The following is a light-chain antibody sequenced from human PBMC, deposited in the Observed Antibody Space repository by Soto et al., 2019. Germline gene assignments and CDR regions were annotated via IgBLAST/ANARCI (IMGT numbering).Light chain of an antibody. J-gene: IGLJ1*01. V-gene: IGLV2-14*01. Sequence: HSALTQPASVSGFPGQSITISCTGTSSDVGGYNYVSWYQQHPGKAPQLMIYDVNNRPSGVSNRFSGSKSGNTASLTISGLQAEDEADYYCSSYTSSSAPFYVFGTGTKVTVL. CDR1: SSDVGGYNY. CDR3: SSYTSSSAPFYV. CDR2: DVN.